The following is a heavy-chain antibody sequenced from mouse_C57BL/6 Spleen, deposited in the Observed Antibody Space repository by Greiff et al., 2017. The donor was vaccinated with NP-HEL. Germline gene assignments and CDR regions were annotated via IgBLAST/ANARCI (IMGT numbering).Heavy chain of an antibody. CDR3: AREGYDYDETY. J-gene: IGHJ3*01. CDR1: GYTFTSYW. CDR2: IHPNSGST. V-gene: IGHV1-64*01. Sequence: QVQLKQPGAELVKPGASVKLSCKASGYTFTSYWMHWVKQRPGQGLEWIGMIHPNSGSTNYNEKFKSKATLTVDKSSSTAYMQLSSLTSEDSAVYYCAREGYDYDETYWGQGTLVTVSA. D-gene: IGHD2-4*01.